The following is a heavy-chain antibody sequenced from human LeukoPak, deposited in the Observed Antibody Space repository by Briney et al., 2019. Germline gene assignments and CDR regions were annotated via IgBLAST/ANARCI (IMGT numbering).Heavy chain of an antibody. CDR3: ARAGSPYGPDAFDI. CDR1: GGTFSSYA. J-gene: IGHJ3*02. D-gene: IGHD4-17*01. Sequence: ASVKVSCKASGGTFSSYAISWVRQAPGQGLEWMGGIIPIFGTANYAQKFQGRVTITADESTSTAYMELSSLRSEDTAVYYCARAGSPYGPDAFDIWGQGTMVTVSS. V-gene: IGHV1-69*13. CDR2: IIPIFGTA.